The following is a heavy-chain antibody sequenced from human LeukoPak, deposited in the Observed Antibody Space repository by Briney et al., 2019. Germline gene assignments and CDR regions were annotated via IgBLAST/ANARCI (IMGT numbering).Heavy chain of an antibody. CDR1: GGSISGYY. CDR3: ARVNYYDSSDGGSGY. J-gene: IGHJ4*02. Sequence: SETLSLTCTVSGGSISGYYWSWIRQPPGKGLEWIGEINHSGSTNYNPSLKSRVTISVDTSKNQFSLKLSSVTAADTAVYYCARVNYYDSSDGGSGYWGQGTLVTVSS. V-gene: IGHV4-34*01. D-gene: IGHD3-22*01. CDR2: INHSGST.